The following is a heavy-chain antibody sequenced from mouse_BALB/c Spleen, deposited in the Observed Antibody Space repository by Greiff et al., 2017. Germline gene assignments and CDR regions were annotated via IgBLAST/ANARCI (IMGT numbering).Heavy chain of an antibody. J-gene: IGHJ3*01. Sequence: EVQLVESGGGLVQPGGSLKLSCAASGFTFSSYGMSWVRQTPDKRLELVATINSNGGSTYYPDSVKGRFTISRDNAKNTLYLQMSSLKSEDTAMYYCARFRYDAWFAYWGQGTLVTVSA. CDR2: INSNGGST. V-gene: IGHV5-6-3*01. CDR1: GFTFSSYG. D-gene: IGHD2-14*01. CDR3: ARFRYDAWFAY.